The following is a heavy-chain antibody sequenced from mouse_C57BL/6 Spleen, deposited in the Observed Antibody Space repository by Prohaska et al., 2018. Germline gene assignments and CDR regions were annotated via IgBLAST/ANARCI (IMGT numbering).Heavy chain of an antibody. J-gene: IGHJ1*03. Sequence: EVQLLETGGGLVQPGGSRGLSCEGSGFTFSGFWMSWVRQTPGKTLEWIGDINSDCSAINYGPSIKDRFTIFRDNDKSTLYLQMSNVRSENTATYFCMRYGNYWYFDVWGTGTTVTVSS. CDR1: GFTFSGFW. D-gene: IGHD2-1*01. V-gene: IGHV11-2*01. CDR3: MRYGNYWYFDV. CDR2: INSDCSAI.